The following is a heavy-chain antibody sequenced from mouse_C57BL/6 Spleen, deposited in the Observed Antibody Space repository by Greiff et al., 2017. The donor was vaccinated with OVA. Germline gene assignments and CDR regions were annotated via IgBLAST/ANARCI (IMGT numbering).Heavy chain of an antibody. Sequence: EVKLVESGEGLVKPGGSLKLSCAASGFTFSSYAMSWVRQTPEKRLEWVAYISSGGDYIYYADTVKGRFTISRDNARNTLYLQMSSLKSEDTAMYYCTREGGDYDWFAYWGQGTLVTVSA. CDR2: ISSGGDYI. V-gene: IGHV5-9-1*02. CDR1: GFTFSSYA. CDR3: TREGGDYDWFAY. D-gene: IGHD2-4*01. J-gene: IGHJ3*01.